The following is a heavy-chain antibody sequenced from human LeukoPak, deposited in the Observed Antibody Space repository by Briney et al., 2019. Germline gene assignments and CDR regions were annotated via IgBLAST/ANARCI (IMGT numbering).Heavy chain of an antibody. D-gene: IGHD6-13*01. J-gene: IGHJ4*02. CDR1: GFTFSSYS. CDR3: ARDSSSWRIVDY. CDR2: ISSSSSYI. V-gene: IGHV3-21*01. Sequence: PGGSLRLSCAASGFTFSSYSMNWVRQAPGKGLEWVSSISSSSSYIYYADSVKGRFTISRDNAKNSLYLQMNSLRAEDTAVYYCARDSSSWRIVDYWGQGTLVTVSS.